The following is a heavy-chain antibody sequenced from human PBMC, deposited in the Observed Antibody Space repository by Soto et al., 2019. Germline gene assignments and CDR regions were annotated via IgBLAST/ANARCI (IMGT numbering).Heavy chain of an antibody. Sequence: SVKVSCKASGGTFSSYTISWVRQAPGQGLEWMGRIVPILGIANYAQKFQGRVTITADKSTSTAYMELSSLRSEDTAVYYCARSGDFDWFDYWGQGTLVTVSS. CDR2: IVPILGIA. V-gene: IGHV1-69*02. D-gene: IGHD3-9*01. J-gene: IGHJ4*02. CDR1: GGTFSSYT. CDR3: ARSGDFDWFDY.